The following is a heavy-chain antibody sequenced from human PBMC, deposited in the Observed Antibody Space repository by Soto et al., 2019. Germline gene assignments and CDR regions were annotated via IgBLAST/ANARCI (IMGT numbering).Heavy chain of an antibody. CDR3: AISQDRGGRTTFIY. D-gene: IGHD3-16*01. Sequence: SLRLSCAASGFTFSSYAMHWVRQAPGKGLEWGSGINWKSDIGYADSVKGRFTISRDNAENSRYLQMNSLRAEDTALYYCAISQDRGGRTTFIYWGQGTQVTVSS. V-gene: IGHV3-9*01. CDR1: GFTFSSYA. CDR2: INWKSDI. J-gene: IGHJ4*02.